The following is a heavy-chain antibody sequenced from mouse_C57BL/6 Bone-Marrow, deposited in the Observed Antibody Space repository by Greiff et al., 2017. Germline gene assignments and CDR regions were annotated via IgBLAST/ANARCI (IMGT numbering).Heavy chain of an antibody. D-gene: IGHD4-1*01. V-gene: IGHV1-82*01. CDR3: ARYWTGFAY. CDR1: GYAFSSSW. Sequence: QVQLQQSGPELVKPGASVKISCKASGYAFSSSWMNWVKQRPGKGLEWIGRIYPGDGDTDYNGKFKGKATLTADKSSSTAYMQLSSLTSEDSAVYFCARYWTGFAYWCQGTLVTVSA. CDR2: IYPGDGDT. J-gene: IGHJ3*01.